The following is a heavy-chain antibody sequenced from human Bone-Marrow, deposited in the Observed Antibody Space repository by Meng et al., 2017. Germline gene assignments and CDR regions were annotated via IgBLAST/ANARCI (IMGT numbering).Heavy chain of an antibody. CDR2: IYHSGST. CDR1: AGSISSGGYS. D-gene: IGHD2/OR15-2a*01. J-gene: IGHJ5*02. Sequence: QLQLQESGSGLVKPSPTPSLTCAVPAGSISSGGYSWSWIRHPPGKGLEWIGYIYHSGSTHYNPSLKSRVIMSVDTSKNQFSLKLYSVTAADTAVYYCARARTTNQSKYRNAYNWFDPWGQGTLVTVSS. CDR3: ARARTTNQSKYRNAYNWFDP. V-gene: IGHV4-30-2*01.